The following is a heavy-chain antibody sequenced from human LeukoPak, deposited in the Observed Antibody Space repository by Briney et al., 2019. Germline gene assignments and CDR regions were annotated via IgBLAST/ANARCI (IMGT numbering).Heavy chain of an antibody. D-gene: IGHD3-16*01. V-gene: IGHV3-11*03. Sequence: GRSLRLSCAASGFTFSDYYMSWIRQAPGKGLEWVSYINGGSSYTNYADSVRGRFTISRDNAQNSLYLQMNSLRAEDTAMYCCARTLRDLYSFDYWGQGTPVTVSS. CDR1: GFTFSDYY. CDR2: INGGSSYT. CDR3: ARTLRDLYSFDY. J-gene: IGHJ4*02.